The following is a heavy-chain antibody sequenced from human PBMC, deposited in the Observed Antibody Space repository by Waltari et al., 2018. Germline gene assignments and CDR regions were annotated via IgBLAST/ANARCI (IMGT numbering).Heavy chain of an antibody. V-gene: IGHV4-4*07. CDR1: GGSIGSYY. Sequence: QVQLQESGPGLVKPSETLSLTCTVSGGSIGSYYWSWIRQPAGKGLEWIGRIYTSGSTNYNPSLKSRVTMSVDTSKNQFSLKLSSVTAADTAVYYCARDEDYGGNAYAFDIWGQGTMVTVSS. CDR3: ARDEDYGGNAYAFDI. D-gene: IGHD4-17*01. J-gene: IGHJ3*02. CDR2: IYTSGST.